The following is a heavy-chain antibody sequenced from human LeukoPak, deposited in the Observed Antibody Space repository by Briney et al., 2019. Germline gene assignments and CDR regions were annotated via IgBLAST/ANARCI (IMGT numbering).Heavy chain of an antibody. CDR3: GTSEVGSSSYEPYDY. D-gene: IGHD1-26*01. V-gene: IGHV4-4*07. Sequence: KPSETLSLACTVSGDSISDYHWSWIRQPAGKGLEWIGRIINSGVTNCNPSLNSRVTISVDRSKNQFSPRLTSVTAADTAVYYCGTSEVGSSSYEPYDYWGQGTQVTVSA. CDR2: IINSGVT. CDR1: GDSISDYH. J-gene: IGHJ4*02.